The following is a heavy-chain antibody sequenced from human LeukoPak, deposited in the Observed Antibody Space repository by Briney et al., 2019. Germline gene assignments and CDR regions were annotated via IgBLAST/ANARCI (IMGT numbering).Heavy chain of an antibody. CDR3: ARDKVTDSTGYYGPPGPGSSFDI. V-gene: IGHV1-2*02. D-gene: IGHD3-22*01. Sequence: ASVKVSCKASGYTFIDHYIHWVRQAPGQGLEWMGWINPNSGGTNYAQKFQGRVTMTRDTSISIAYMELSRLRSDDTTVYYCARDKVTDSTGYYGPPGPGSSFDIWGQGTMVTVSS. CDR1: GYTFIDHY. CDR2: INPNSGGT. J-gene: IGHJ3*02.